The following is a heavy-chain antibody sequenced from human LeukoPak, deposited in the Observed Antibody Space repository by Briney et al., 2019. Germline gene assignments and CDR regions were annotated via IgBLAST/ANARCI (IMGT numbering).Heavy chain of an antibody. D-gene: IGHD2-2*01. CDR2: ISAYNGNT. Sequence: ASVKVSCKASGYTFTSYGISWVRQAPGQGLEWMGWISAYNGNTNYAQKLQGRATMTTDTSTSTAYMELRSLRSDDTAVYYCAREGMILSRSWVPAARYYYYMDVWGKGTTVTVSS. V-gene: IGHV1-18*01. J-gene: IGHJ6*03. CDR1: GYTFTSYG. CDR3: AREGMILSRSWVPAARYYYYMDV.